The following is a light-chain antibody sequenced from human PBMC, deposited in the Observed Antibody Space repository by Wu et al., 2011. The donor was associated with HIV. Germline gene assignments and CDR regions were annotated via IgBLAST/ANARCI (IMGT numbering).Light chain of an antibody. CDR2: GAS. CDR3: QQYNKWPLL. Sequence: EVVMTQSPATLSLSPGERATLSCRASQSVNNNYLAWYQQKSGQAPRLLISGASTRATGIPARFRGSGSGTEFTLTISSMQSEDCAVYYCQQYNKWPLLFGQGTKLEI. J-gene: IGKJ2*01. CDR1: QSVNNN. V-gene: IGKV3-15*01.